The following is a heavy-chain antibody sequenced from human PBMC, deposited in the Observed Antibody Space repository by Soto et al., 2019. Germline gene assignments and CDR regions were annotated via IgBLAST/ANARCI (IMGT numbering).Heavy chain of an antibody. Sequence: VQLVESGGGLVQPGRSLRLSCAASGFTFDDYAMHWVRQAPGKGLEWVSGISWNSGSIGYADSVKGRFTISRDNAKNSLYLQMNSLRAEDTALYYCAKDRAGSSGWYGEFDYWGQGTLVTVSS. D-gene: IGHD6-19*01. CDR1: GFTFDDYA. CDR3: AKDRAGSSGWYGEFDY. V-gene: IGHV3-9*01. J-gene: IGHJ4*02. CDR2: ISWNSGSI.